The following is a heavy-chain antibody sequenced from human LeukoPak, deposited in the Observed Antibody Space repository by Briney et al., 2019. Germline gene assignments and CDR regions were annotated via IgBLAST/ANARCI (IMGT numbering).Heavy chain of an antibody. J-gene: IGHJ4*02. CDR2: IRQDGSEK. V-gene: IGHV3-7*02. CDR1: GFSFSSYA. CDR3: ARSSDY. Sequence: PGGSLRLSREASGFSFSSYALTWVRQAPGKGLEWVASIRQDGSEKYYVDSVKGRFTISRDDAKNSLYLQMNSLRAEDTAVYYCARSSDYWGQGTLATVSS.